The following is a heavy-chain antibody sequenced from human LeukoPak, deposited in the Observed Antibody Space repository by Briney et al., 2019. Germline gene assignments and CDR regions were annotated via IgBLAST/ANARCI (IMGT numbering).Heavy chain of an antibody. CDR2: IYTSGST. J-gene: IGHJ5*02. Sequence: SETLSLTCTVSGGSISSYYWSWLRQPAGKGLEWIGRIYTSGSTNYNPSLKSRVTMSVDTSKNQFSLKLSSVTAADTAVYYCAREGYGYCSSTSCSNWFDPWGQGALVTVSS. D-gene: IGHD2-2*01. CDR1: GGSISSYY. V-gene: IGHV4-4*07. CDR3: AREGYGYCSSTSCSNWFDP.